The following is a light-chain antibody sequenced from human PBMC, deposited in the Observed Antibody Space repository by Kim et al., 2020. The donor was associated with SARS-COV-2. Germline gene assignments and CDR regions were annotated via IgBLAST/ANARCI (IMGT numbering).Light chain of an antibody. V-gene: IGLV3-19*01. CDR1: SLRRYY. CDR3: SSRGSSGNHLV. Sequence: SSELTQDPAVSVALGQTVRITCQGDSLRRYYASWYQVKPGQAPVLVMFGKDNRPSGIPDRFSGSSSGSTGSLTITGAQAGDEADYYCSSRGSSGNHLVFGGGTQLTVL. J-gene: IGLJ2*01. CDR2: GKD.